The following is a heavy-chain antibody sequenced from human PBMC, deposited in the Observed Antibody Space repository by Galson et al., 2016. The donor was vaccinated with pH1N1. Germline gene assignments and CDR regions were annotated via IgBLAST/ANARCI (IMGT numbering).Heavy chain of an antibody. CDR3: AKVRGYSYGPFEY. CDR2: ISWNSGSI. V-gene: IGHV3-9*01. CDR1: GFTFDDYA. Sequence: SLRLSCAASGFTFDDYAMYWVRQAPGKGLEWVSGISWNSGSIGYADSVKGRFTISSDNAKNSLYLQMNSLRAEDTALYYCAKVRGYSYGPFEYWGQGTLVTVSS. J-gene: IGHJ4*02. D-gene: IGHD5-18*01.